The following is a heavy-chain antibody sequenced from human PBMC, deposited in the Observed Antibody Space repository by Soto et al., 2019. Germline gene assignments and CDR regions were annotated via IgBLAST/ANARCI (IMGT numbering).Heavy chain of an antibody. J-gene: IGHJ4*02. D-gene: IGHD5-12*01. CDR3: AKDAGYDDGVWLPDY. V-gene: IGHV3-23*01. CDR1: AFTFSTRA. CDR2: IVGSGDA. Sequence: GGSRRLSCVASAFTFSTRAMLCVQQALGKGLEWVSGIVGSGDAFHADSVKGRFTISKDNSKNTLYLQMNGLRAEDTAVYFCAKDAGYDDGVWLPDYWGQGTSVTVSS.